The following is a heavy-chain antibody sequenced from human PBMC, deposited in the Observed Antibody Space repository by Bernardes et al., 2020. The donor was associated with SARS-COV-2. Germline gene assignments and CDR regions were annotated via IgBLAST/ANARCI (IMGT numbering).Heavy chain of an antibody. CDR3: ARDVGATFDY. V-gene: IGHV3-48*01. Sequence: GGSLRLSCAASGFTFRSDSMNWVRQAPGKGLEWVSYISSSSSTIYYADSVKGRFTISRDNAKNSLYLQMNSLRAEDTAVYYCARDVGATFDYWGQGTLGTVSS. J-gene: IGHJ4*02. CDR2: ISSSSSTI. CDR1: GFTFRSDS. D-gene: IGHD1-26*01.